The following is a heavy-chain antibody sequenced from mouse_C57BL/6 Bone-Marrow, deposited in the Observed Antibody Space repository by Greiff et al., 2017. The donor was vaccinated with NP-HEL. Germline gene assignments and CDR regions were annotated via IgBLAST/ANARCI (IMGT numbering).Heavy chain of an antibody. CDR3: ARDRGGTYFDY. Sequence: EVHLVESEGGLVQPGSSMKLSCTASGFTFSDYYMAWVRQVPEKGLEWVANINYDGSSTYYLDSLKSRFIISRDNAKNILYLQMSSLKSEDTATYYCARDRGGTYFDYWGQGTTLTVSS. V-gene: IGHV5-16*01. J-gene: IGHJ2*01. D-gene: IGHD4-1*01. CDR1: GFTFSDYY. CDR2: INYDGSST.